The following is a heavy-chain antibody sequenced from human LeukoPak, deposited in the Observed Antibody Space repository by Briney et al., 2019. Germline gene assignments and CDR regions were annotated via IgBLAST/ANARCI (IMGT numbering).Heavy chain of an antibody. CDR1: GFTFSSFE. V-gene: IGHV3-48*03. Sequence: PGGSLRLSCAASGFTFSSFEMNWVRQAPGKGLEWVSYISSSGDTIYYADSVKGRFTISRDNAKNSLYLQMNSLRAEDTAIYYCARDYASDYWGQGTLVTVSS. CDR3: ARDYASDY. CDR2: ISSSGDTI. D-gene: IGHD3-10*01. J-gene: IGHJ4*02.